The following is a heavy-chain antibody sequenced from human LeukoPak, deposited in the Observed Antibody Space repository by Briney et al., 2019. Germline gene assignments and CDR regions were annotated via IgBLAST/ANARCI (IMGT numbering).Heavy chain of an antibody. CDR3: ARRRYYDSTGYLD. CDR2: VYYSGRT. J-gene: IGHJ1*01. D-gene: IGHD3-22*01. Sequence: SETLSLTCTVSGGSISSSSYYWGWIRQPPGKGLEWIGDVYYSGRTYSSPSLKSRVAISVDTSWNHFSLNLNSVTAADTAVYYCARRRYYDSTGYLDWGQGTLVTVSS. V-gene: IGHV4-39*02. CDR1: GGSISSSSYY.